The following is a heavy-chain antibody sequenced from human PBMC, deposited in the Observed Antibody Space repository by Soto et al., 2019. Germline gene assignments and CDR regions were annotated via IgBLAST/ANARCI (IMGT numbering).Heavy chain of an antibody. V-gene: IGHV1-18*01. CDR3: ARDLTSRAPWELLRPRSSFDAFDI. Sequence: ASVKVSCKASGYTFTSYGISWVRQAPGQGLEWMGWISAYNGNTNYAQKLQGRVTMTTDTSTSTAYMELRSLRSDDTAVYYCARDLTSRAPWELLRPRSSFDAFDIWGQGTMVTVSS. D-gene: IGHD1-26*01. CDR2: ISAYNGNT. J-gene: IGHJ3*02. CDR1: GYTFTSYG.